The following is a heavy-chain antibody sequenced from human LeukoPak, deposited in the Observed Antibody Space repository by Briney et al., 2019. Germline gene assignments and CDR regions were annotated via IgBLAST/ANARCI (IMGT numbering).Heavy chain of an antibody. Sequence: GGSLRLSCAASGFTFSSYAMHWVRQAPGKGLEWVAVISYDGSNKYYADSVKGRFTISRDNSKNTLYLQMNSLRAEDTAVYYCARDGWELDFDYWGQGTLVTVSS. CDR3: ARDGWELDFDY. V-gene: IGHV3-30-3*01. D-gene: IGHD1-26*01. J-gene: IGHJ4*02. CDR2: ISYDGSNK. CDR1: GFTFSSYA.